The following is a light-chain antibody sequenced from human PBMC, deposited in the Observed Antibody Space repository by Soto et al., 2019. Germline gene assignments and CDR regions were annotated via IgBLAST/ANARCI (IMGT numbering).Light chain of an antibody. V-gene: IGLV2-14*03. CDR3: SSYTSTSTRV. CDR1: SSDVGAYDT. J-gene: IGLJ1*01. CDR2: EVS. Sequence: QSALTQPASVSGSPGQSITISCTGTSSDVGAYDTVSWYQQHPGKAPKLIIYEVSDWPSGVSTRFSGSKSGSTASLTISGLQADDEADYYCSSYTSTSTRVFGTGTKLTVL.